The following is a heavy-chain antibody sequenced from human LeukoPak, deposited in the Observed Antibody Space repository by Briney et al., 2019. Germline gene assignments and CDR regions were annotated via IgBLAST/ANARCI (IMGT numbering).Heavy chain of an antibody. CDR3: AREYYDSSGYLSGFAFDI. D-gene: IGHD3-22*01. J-gene: IGHJ3*02. CDR2: IYTSGST. V-gene: IGHV4-4*07. Sequence: SETLSLTCTVSGGSISSYYWSWIRQPAGKGLEWIGRIYTSGSTNYNPSLKSRVTMSVDTSKNQFSLKLSSVTAADTAVYYCAREYYDSSGYLSGFAFDIWGQGTMVTVSS. CDR1: GGSISSYY.